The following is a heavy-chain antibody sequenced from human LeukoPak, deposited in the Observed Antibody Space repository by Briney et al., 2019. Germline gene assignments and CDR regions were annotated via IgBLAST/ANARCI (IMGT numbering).Heavy chain of an antibody. CDR1: GYTFTGYY. V-gene: IGHV1-2*02. Sequence: ASVKVSCKASGYTFTGYYMHWVRQAPGQGLEWMGWSNPNWGGTNYAPTFQGRVTMTWDTSISTAYMELGRLTSDDTAMYYCARGTDYYDPTAYYPDYWGQGTLVTVSS. CDR2: SNPNWGGT. CDR3: ARGTDYYDPTAYYPDY. D-gene: IGHD3-22*01. J-gene: IGHJ4*02.